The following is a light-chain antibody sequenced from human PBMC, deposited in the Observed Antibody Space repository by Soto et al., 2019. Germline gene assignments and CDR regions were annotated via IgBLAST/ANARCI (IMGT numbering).Light chain of an antibody. CDR2: WAS. CDR3: QQYYSTPRT. J-gene: IGKJ1*01. CDR1: QTVLYSSNNKSH. V-gene: IGKV4-1*01. Sequence: DIVMTQSPDSLSVSLGERSTINCKSSQTVLYSSNNKSHLAWYQQRPGQPPKLIFSWASTRESGVPDRFSASGSGTDCTLSIGSLQAEDVAVYYCQQYYSTPRTFGQGTKVDI.